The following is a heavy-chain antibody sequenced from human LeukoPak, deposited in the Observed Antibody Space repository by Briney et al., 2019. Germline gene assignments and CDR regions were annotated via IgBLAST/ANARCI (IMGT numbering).Heavy chain of an antibody. CDR1: GYGFTSYW. CDR3: ASADYDFWSGYYYFDY. V-gene: IGHV5-51*01. D-gene: IGHD3-3*01. CDR2: IYPGDSDT. Sequence: GESLKISCKGSGYGFTSYWIGWVRQMPGKGLEWMGIIYPGDSDTRYSPSFQGQVTISADKSISTAYLQWSSLKASDTAMYYCASADYDFWSGYYYFDYWGQGTLVTVSS. J-gene: IGHJ4*02.